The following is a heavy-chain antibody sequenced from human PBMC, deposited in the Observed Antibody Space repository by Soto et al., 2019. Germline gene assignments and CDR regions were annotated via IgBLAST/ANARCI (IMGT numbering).Heavy chain of an antibody. V-gene: IGHV4-39*01. J-gene: IGHJ4*02. CDR3: ARLPRTDYNFWSGFL. CDR1: GDSISSSNYY. Sequence: SETLSLTCTVSGDSISSSNYYWGWIRQPPGKGLEWIGSIYYSGSTYYNPSPKSRVTISVDTSKDQFSLKLSSVTAADTAVFYCARLPRTDYNFWSGFLWGLGTLVTVSS. D-gene: IGHD3-3*01. CDR2: IYYSGST.